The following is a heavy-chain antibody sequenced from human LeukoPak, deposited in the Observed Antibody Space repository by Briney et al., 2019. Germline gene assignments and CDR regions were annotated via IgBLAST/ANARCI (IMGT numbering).Heavy chain of an antibody. CDR2: IYYSGST. Sequence: PSETLSLTCTVSGGSISSYYWSWIRQPPGKGLEWIGYIYYSGSTNYNPSLKSRVTISVDTSKNQFSLKLSSVTAADTAVYYCAKARYYYDSSVPYYFDYLRQGTLVTVSS. J-gene: IGHJ4*02. CDR1: GGSISSYY. V-gene: IGHV4-59*01. CDR3: AKARYYYDSSVPYYFDY. D-gene: IGHD3-22*01.